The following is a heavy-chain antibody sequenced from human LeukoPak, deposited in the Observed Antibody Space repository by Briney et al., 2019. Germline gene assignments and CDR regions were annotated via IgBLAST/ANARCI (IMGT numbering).Heavy chain of an antibody. CDR2: ISSSSSTI. J-gene: IGHJ4*02. Sequence: GGSLRLSCAASGFTFSSYSMNWVRQAPGKGLEWVSYISSSSSTIYYADSVEGRFTISRDNAKNSLYLQMNSLRAEDTAVYYCARDRHSAFAGVVEDYWGQGTLVTVSS. CDR3: ARDRHSAFAGVVEDY. CDR1: GFTFSSYS. D-gene: IGHD3-3*01. V-gene: IGHV3-48*01.